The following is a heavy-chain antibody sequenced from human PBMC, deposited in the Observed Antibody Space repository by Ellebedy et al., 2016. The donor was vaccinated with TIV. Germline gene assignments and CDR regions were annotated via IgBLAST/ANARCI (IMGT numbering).Heavy chain of an antibody. D-gene: IGHD3-10*01. CDR1: AFTFSSYG. J-gene: IGHJ6*02. CDR2: IWYDGSNK. CDR3: ASLGVRGRIWFGELSMDV. Sequence: GGSLRLSXAASAFTFSSYGMHWVRQAPGKGLEWVAVIWYDGSNKYYADSVKGRFTISRDNSKNTLYLQMNSLRAEDTAVYYCASLGVRGRIWFGELSMDVWGQGTTVTVSS. V-gene: IGHV3-33*08.